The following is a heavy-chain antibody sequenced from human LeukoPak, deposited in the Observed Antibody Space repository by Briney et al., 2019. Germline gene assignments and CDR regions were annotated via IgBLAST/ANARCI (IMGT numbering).Heavy chain of an antibody. CDR1: GFTFSSYW. Sequence: GGSLRLSCAASGFTFSSYWMHWVRQAPGKGLVWVSRINSDGSSTSYADSVKGRFTISRDNAKNTLYLQMNSLRAEDTAVYYCARDPVPDIVVVVAAIDWFDPWGQGTLVTVSS. CDR3: ARDPVPDIVVVVAAIDWFDP. CDR2: INSDGSST. V-gene: IGHV3-74*01. J-gene: IGHJ5*02. D-gene: IGHD2-15*01.